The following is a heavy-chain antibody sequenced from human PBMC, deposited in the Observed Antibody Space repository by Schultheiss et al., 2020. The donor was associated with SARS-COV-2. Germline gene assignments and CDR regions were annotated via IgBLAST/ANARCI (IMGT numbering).Heavy chain of an antibody. V-gene: IGHV3-7*04. CDR1: GFTFSSYG. Sequence: GGSLRLSCAASGFTFSSYGMHWVRQAPGKGLEWVAIIKQDGSEKYYVDSVKGRFTISRDNSKNTLYLQMNSLRAEDTAVYYCARGRGGYYYYGMDVWGQGTTVTVSS. CDR3: ARGRGGYYYYGMDV. J-gene: IGHJ6*02. CDR2: IKQDGSEK. D-gene: IGHD3-16*01.